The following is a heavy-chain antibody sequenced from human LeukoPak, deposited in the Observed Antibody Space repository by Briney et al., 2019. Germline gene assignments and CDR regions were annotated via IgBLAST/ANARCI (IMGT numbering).Heavy chain of an antibody. J-gene: IGHJ6*02. CDR3: ARADSSSSSGYYGMGV. CDR2: INPSGGST. CDR1: GYTFTSYY. Sequence: ASVKVSCKASGYTFTSYYMHWVRQAPGQGLEWMGIINPSGGSTSYAQKFQGRVTMTRDTSTSTVYMELSSLRSEDTAVYYCARADSSSSSGYYGMGVWGQGTTVTVSS. D-gene: IGHD6-6*01. V-gene: IGHV1-46*01.